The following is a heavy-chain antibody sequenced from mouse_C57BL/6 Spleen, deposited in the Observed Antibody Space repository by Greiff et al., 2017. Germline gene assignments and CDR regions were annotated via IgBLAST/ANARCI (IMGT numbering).Heavy chain of an antibody. D-gene: IGHD2-12*01. J-gene: IGHJ1*03. Sequence: VQLQQSGPELVKPGASVKMSCKASGYTFTDYNMHWVKQSHGKSLEWIGYINPNNGGTSSNQKFKGKATLTVNKASSTAYMELRRLTAEDSAVYYCARGEDYSPLCWYFDVWGTGTTVTVSS. CDR3: ARGEDYSPLCWYFDV. CDR1: GYTFTDYN. V-gene: IGHV1-22*01. CDR2: INPNNGGT.